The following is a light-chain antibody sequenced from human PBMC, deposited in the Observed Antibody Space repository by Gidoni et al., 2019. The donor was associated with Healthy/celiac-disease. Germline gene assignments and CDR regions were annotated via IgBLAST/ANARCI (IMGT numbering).Light chain of an antibody. J-gene: IGKJ1*01. CDR2: AAS. CDR1: QSISSY. CDR3: QQSYSTPA. Sequence: DIQMTQSPSSLSASVGDRVTITCRASQSISSYLNWYQQKPGKAPKLLIYAASSLQSGVPSRFRGSGSGTDFTLTISSLQPEDFATYYCQQSYSTPAFXQXTKVEIK. V-gene: IGKV1-39*01.